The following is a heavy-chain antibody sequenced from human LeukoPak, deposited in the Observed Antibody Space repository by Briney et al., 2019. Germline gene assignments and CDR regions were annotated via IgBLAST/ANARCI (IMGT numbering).Heavy chain of an antibody. Sequence: SETLSLTCTVSGGSMSSYHWIWIRQPPGKGLEWIGYIHYSGSTNYNPSLKSRVTTSVDTSKKQFSLKLRSVTAADTAVYYCARSVSWGLLVRDDAFDIWGQGTLVTVSS. V-gene: IGHV4-59*08. CDR1: GGSMSSYH. CDR2: IHYSGST. D-gene: IGHD2-21*01. CDR3: ARSVSWGLLVRDDAFDI. J-gene: IGHJ3*02.